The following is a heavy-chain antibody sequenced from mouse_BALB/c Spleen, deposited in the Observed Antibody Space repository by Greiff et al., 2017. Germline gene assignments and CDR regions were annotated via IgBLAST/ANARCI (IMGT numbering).Heavy chain of an antibody. D-gene: IGHD2-10*02. Sequence: EVKVVESGGGLVKPGGSLKLSCAASGFAFSSYDMSWVRQTPEKRLEWVAYISSGGGSTYYPDTVKGRFTISRDNAKNTLYLQMSSLKSEDTAMYYCARHEYGNYVDYWGQGTTLTVSS. CDR3: ARHEYGNYVDY. J-gene: IGHJ2*01. CDR1: GFAFSSYD. CDR2: ISSGGGST. V-gene: IGHV5-12-1*01.